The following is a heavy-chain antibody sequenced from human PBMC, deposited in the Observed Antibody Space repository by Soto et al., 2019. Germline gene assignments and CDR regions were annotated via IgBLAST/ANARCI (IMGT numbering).Heavy chain of an antibody. CDR3: AKDPMGDGYSWLDY. V-gene: IGHV3-30*18. Sequence: GGTLKLSSAAYGFTLSRYGMHWVRHALGKKLEWVAVISYDGSNKYYADSVKGRFTISRDNSKNTLYLQMNSLRAEDTAVYYCAKDPMGDGYSWLDYWGQGT. D-gene: IGHD2-15*01. CDR1: GFTLSRYG. J-gene: IGHJ4*02. CDR2: ISYDGSNK.